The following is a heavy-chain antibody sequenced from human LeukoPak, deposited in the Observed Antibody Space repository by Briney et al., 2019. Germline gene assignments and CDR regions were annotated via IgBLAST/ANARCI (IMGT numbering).Heavy chain of an antibody. J-gene: IGHJ4*02. CDR1: GFTFSSYS. CDR3: AREIGGDLDY. Sequence: PGGSLRLSCAASGFTFSSYSMSWVRQAPGKGLEWVSSISSSSSYIYYADSVKGRFTISRDNAKNSLYLQMNSLRAEDTAVYYCAREIGGDLDYWGQGTLVTVSS. CDR2: ISSSSSYI. D-gene: IGHD6-25*01. V-gene: IGHV3-21*01.